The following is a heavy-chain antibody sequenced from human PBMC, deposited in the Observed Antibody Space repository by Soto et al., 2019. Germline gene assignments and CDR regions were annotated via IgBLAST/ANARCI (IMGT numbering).Heavy chain of an antibody. Sequence: EAQSVESGGGLVQPGGSLRLSCVMSGFSFRDYWVAWVRQAPGKGLAWVARIKYDGSESKYVDSVKGRFTISRDNAKNSLYLQMNSLRADDTAVYYCARGVSWGHFDNWGQGSLVTVSS. V-gene: IGHV3-7*05. CDR2: IKYDGSES. J-gene: IGHJ4*02. CDR3: ARGVSWGHFDN. CDR1: GFSFRDYW. D-gene: IGHD7-27*01.